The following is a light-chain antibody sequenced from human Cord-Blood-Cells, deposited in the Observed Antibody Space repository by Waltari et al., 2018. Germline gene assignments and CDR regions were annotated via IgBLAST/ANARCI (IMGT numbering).Light chain of an antibody. Sequence: DIQMTQSPSSLSASVGDRVTITFRASQSISSYLNWYQQKPGKAPKLLIYAASSLQSGVPSRFSSSGSGTDFTLTISSLQPEDFATYYFQQSYSTPWTFGQGTKVEIK. CDR2: AAS. V-gene: IGKV1-39*01. J-gene: IGKJ1*01. CDR1: QSISSY. CDR3: QQSYSTPWT.